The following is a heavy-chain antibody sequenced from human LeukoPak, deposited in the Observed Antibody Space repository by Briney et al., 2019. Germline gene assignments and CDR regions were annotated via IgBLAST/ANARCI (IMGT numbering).Heavy chain of an antibody. J-gene: IGHJ3*02. Sequence: GGSLRLSCAASGFTFSNYEMNWVRQAPGRGLEWVAVIWYDGSNKNYADSVKGRFTISRDNSKNTLYLQVNSLRAEDTAMYYCARNILFAFDIWGQGTMVTVSS. CDR3: ARNILFAFDI. CDR1: GFTFSNYE. V-gene: IGHV3-33*08. CDR2: IWYDGSNK.